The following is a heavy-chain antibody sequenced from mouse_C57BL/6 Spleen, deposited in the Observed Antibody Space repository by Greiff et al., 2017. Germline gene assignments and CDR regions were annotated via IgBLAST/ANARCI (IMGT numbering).Heavy chain of an antibody. CDR1: GFTFTDYY. D-gene: IGHD4-1*02. V-gene: IGHV7-3*01. J-gene: IGHJ2*01. Sequence: EVKLVESGGGLVQPGGSLSLSCAASGFTFTDYYMSWVRQPPGKALEWLGFIRNKANGYTTEYSASVKGRFTISRDNSQSILYLQMNALRAEDSATYYCARSSTGTGGFDYWGQGTTLTVSS. CDR2: IRNKANGYTT. CDR3: ARSSTGTGGFDY.